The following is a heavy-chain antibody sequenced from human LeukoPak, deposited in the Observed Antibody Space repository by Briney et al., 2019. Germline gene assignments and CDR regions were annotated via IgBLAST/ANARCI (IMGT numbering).Heavy chain of an antibody. J-gene: IGHJ4*02. D-gene: IGHD3-22*01. Sequence: SETLSLTCTVSGGSISSSSYYWGWIRQPPGKGLEWIGSIYYSGSTYYNPSLKSRVTISVDTSKNQFSLKLSSVTAADTAVYYCARSTLDSSEFDYWGQGTLVTVSS. V-gene: IGHV4-39*01. CDR1: GGSISSSSYY. CDR3: ARSTLDSSEFDY. CDR2: IYYSGST.